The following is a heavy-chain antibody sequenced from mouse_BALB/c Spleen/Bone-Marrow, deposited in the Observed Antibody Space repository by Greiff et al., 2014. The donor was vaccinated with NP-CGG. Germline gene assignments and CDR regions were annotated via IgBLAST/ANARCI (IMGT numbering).Heavy chain of an antibody. J-gene: IGHJ2*01. D-gene: IGHD1-1*01. CDR3: ARKGNYGYVDY. CDR2: ISDGGSYT. V-gene: IGHV5-4*02. Sequence: VQLKESGGGLVKPGGSLKLSCAASGFTFSDCYMYWVRQTPEKRLEWVATISDGGSYTYNPDSVKGRFTISRDNAKNNLYLQMSSLKSEGTAIDYCARKGNYGYVDYWGQGTTLTVSS. CDR1: GFTFSDCY.